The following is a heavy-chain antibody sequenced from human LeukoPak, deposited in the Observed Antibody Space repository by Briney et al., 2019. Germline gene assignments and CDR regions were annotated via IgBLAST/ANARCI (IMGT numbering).Heavy chain of an antibody. J-gene: IGHJ6*02. V-gene: IGHV4-59*08. CDR3: ARLRQNHDILTGYPYYYYYGMDV. CDR2: IYYSGST. D-gene: IGHD3-9*01. Sequence: SKTLSLTCTVSGGSISSYYWSWIRQPPGKGLEWIGYIYYSGSTNYNPSLKSRVTISVDTSKNQFSLKLSSVTAADTAVYYCARLRQNHDILTGYPYYYYYGMDVWGQGTTVTVSS. CDR1: GGSISSYY.